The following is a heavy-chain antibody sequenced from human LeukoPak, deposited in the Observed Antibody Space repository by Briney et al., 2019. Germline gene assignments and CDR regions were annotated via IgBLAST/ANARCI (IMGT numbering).Heavy chain of an antibody. CDR3: ARDGDSSSWLNYYFDY. Sequence: PGGSLRLSCAVSGFSVTNNYMSWVRQAPGKGLEWVSVFYVGGATYYADSVKGRFTISRDNSENTLYLQMKSLRAEDTAVYYCARDGDSSSWLNYYFDYWGQGTLVTVSS. V-gene: IGHV3-53*01. D-gene: IGHD6-13*01. J-gene: IGHJ4*02. CDR2: FYVGGAT. CDR1: GFSVTNNY.